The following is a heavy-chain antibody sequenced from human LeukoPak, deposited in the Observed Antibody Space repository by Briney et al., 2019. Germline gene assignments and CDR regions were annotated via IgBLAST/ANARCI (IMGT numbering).Heavy chain of an antibody. CDR2: TYYGSKWNN. J-gene: IGHJ4*02. CDR3: ARGAMRTGFDS. D-gene: IGHD1-1*01. Sequence: SQTLSLTCAISGDSVSSSSNVWNWIRHSPSRGLEWLGRTYYGSKWNNDYAASVKSRITVNPDTSKNQFSLQLNSVTPEDTAVYYCARGAMRTGFDSWGQGTLVTVSA. CDR1: GDSVSSSSNV. V-gene: IGHV6-1*01.